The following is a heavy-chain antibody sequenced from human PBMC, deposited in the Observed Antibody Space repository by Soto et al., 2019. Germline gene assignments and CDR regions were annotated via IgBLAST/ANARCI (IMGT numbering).Heavy chain of an antibody. D-gene: IGHD1-20*01. CDR2: IYYSGST. CDR1: DGSIISYY. Sequence: SETLSLTCTVSDGSIISYYWSWIRLPPGKGLEWIGYIYYSGSTNYNPSLMSRVTMSVDTSKNQFSLKLSSVTAADTAVYYCARTYNWNDVPFEYWGQGILVTVSS. V-gene: IGHV4-59*13. CDR3: ARTYNWNDVPFEY. J-gene: IGHJ4*02.